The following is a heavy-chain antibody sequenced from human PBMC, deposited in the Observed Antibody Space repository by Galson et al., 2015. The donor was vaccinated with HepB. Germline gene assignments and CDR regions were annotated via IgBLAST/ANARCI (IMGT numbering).Heavy chain of an antibody. CDR2: ISYDGSNK. V-gene: IGHV3-30*18. J-gene: IGHJ4*02. CDR1: GFTFSSYG. Sequence: SLRLSCAASGFTFSSYGMHWVRQAPGKGLEWVAVISYDGSNKYYADSVKGRFTISRDNSKNTLYLQMNSLRAEDTAVYYCAKEAIRGILDYWGQGTLVTVSS. D-gene: IGHD2-21*01. CDR3: AKEAIRGILDY.